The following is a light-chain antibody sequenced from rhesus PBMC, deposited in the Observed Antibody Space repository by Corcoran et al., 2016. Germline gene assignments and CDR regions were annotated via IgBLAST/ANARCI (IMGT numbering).Light chain of an antibody. Sequence: DIQMTQSPSSLSASVGDTVTITCRASQSFSSSLAWYQQKPGKAPKLLIYSASSLQSGVPSRFSGSKSGTEFTLTIRSLQPEDITSYYCQQYYSYPFTFGPGTKLDIK. CDR1: QSFSSS. CDR3: QQYYSYPFT. J-gene: IGKJ3*01. CDR2: SAS. V-gene: IGKV1-46*01.